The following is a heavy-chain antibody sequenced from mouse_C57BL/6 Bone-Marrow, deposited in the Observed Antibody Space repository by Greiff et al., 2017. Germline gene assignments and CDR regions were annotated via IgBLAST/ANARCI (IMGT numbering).Heavy chain of an antibody. D-gene: IGHD2-3*01. CDR3: ARKGWLPYAMDY. V-gene: IGHV1-61*01. Sequence: QVQLQQPGAELVRPGSSVTLSCKASGYTFTSYWMDWVKQRPGQGLEWIGNIYPSDSETHYNQKFTDKATLTVDKSSSTAYMQLSRLTSEDSAVYYCARKGWLPYAMDYWGQGTSVTVSS. J-gene: IGHJ4*01. CDR1: GYTFTSYW. CDR2: IYPSDSET.